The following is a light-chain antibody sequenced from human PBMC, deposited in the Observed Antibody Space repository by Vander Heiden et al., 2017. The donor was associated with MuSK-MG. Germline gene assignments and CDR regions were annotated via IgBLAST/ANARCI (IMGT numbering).Light chain of an antibody. V-gene: IGKV3-15*01. Sequence: EIVMTQSTATLSVSPGETATLSCRARQSVDTKLAWYQQKPGQTPRLLIYGATTRVTGTPDRFRGGGSGIEFTLTISSLQSDDFAVYYCQAFNAWLLFGGGTKVEIK. CDR1: QSVDTK. CDR3: QAFNAWLL. CDR2: GAT. J-gene: IGKJ4*01.